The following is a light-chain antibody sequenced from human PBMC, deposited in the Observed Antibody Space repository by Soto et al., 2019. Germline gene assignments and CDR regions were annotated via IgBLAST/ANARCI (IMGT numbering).Light chain of an antibody. Sequence: DIQMTQSPSSLSASVGDRVTITCQASQDINNYLNWYQQKSGKAPKLLIYDASDLETGVPSRFSGSGSGTDFTFTFSSLQPEDIATYYCQQYDNLPLTFGGGTKVEIK. CDR1: QDINNY. CDR2: DAS. J-gene: IGKJ4*01. CDR3: QQYDNLPLT. V-gene: IGKV1-33*01.